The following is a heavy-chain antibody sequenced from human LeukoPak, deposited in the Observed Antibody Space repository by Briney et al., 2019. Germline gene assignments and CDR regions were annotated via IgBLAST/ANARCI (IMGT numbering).Heavy chain of an antibody. CDR2: INPNSGGT. J-gene: IGHJ4*02. CDR3: ARGDPVADTSDFDY. D-gene: IGHD6-19*01. CDR1: GYTFTGYY. V-gene: IGHV1-2*02. Sequence: ASVKVSCKASGYTFTGYYMHWVRQAPGQGLEWMGWINPNSGGTNYAQKFQGRVTMTRDTSISTAYMELSRLRSDDTAVYYCARGDPVADTSDFDYWGQGTLVTVSS.